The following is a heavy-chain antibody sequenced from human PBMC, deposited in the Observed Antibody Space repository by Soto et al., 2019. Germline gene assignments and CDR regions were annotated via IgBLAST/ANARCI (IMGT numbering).Heavy chain of an antibody. Sequence: GGSLRLSCAASGFTFSSYAMSWVRQAPGKGLEWVSAIYRGGGTFYADSVKGRFTISRDESKNTVFLQMTNMRADDTAVYYCATTRDARPAIYYFESWGQGALVTVSS. J-gene: IGHJ4*02. CDR3: ATTRDARPAIYYFES. V-gene: IGHV3-23*03. D-gene: IGHD2-21*01. CDR1: GFTFSSYA. CDR2: IYRGGGT.